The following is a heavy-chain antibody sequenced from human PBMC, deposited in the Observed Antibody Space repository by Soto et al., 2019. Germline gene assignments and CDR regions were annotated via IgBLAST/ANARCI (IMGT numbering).Heavy chain of an antibody. J-gene: IGHJ4*02. Sequence: PSETLSPTFPVSWGPISSYYWSWIRQPPRKGVELIGHVHITGVTTYNPSLRSRVTLSLDPPNNQFSLKLTSVTAADTAVYYCARINGGSTDFWGQGTLVTVSS. CDR2: VHITGVT. D-gene: IGHD2-15*01. V-gene: IGHV4-4*07. CDR1: WGPISSYY. CDR3: ARINGGSTDF.